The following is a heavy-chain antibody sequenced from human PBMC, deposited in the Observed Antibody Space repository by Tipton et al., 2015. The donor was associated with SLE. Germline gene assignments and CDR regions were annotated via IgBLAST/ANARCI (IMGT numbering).Heavy chain of an antibody. J-gene: IGHJ5*02. CDR1: GGSFSGYY. CDR2: IYNNGNT. D-gene: IGHD2-2*01. V-gene: IGHV4-59*01. Sequence: TLSLTCAVYGGSFSGYYWSWIRQPPGKGLEWIGNIYNNGNTNYNPSLKSRVTISVDTSRNQFFLKLSSVTAADTALYYCARAKRSSTTWGYWFDPWGQGTLATVSS. CDR3: ARAKRSSTTWGYWFDP.